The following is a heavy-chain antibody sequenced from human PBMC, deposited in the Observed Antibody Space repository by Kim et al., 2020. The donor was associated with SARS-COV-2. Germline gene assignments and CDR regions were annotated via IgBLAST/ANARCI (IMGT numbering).Heavy chain of an antibody. V-gene: IGHV3-64D*06. CDR3: VPLAGSGGHY. CDR1: GFTFSSYA. CDR2: ISSNGGST. Sequence: GGSLRLSCSASGFTFSSYAMNWVRQAPGKGLEYVSAISSNGGSTYYADSVKGRFTISRDNSKNTLYLQMSSLRAEDTAVYYCVPLAGSGGHYWGQGTLVTVSS. D-gene: IGHD2-15*01. J-gene: IGHJ4*02.